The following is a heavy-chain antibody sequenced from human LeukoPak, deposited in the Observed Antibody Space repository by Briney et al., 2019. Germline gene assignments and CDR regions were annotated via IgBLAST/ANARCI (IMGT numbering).Heavy chain of an antibody. V-gene: IGHV3-23*01. CDR1: GFTFSSYG. D-gene: IGHD3-9*01. Sequence: GGSLRLSCAASGFTFSSYGMNWVRQTPGKGLEWVSAISGSGGSTYYADSVKGRFTISRDNSKNTLYLQMNSLRAEDTAVYYCAKLYRYFDGDPFDYWGQGTLVTVSS. J-gene: IGHJ4*02. CDR2: ISGSGGST. CDR3: AKLYRYFDGDPFDY.